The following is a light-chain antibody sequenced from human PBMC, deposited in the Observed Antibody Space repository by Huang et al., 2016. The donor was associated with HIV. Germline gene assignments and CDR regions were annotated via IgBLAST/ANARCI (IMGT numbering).Light chain of an antibody. Sequence: DIQMTQSPSSLSASIGDRVTITCRASQSIGTHLNWYQQKSGQAPKLLIYDASNLQSGVPSRFSGGGSGTDFTLTFISLQPDDFATYYCQQSYSFPTFGQGTKLE. CDR3: QQSYSFPT. V-gene: IGKV1-39*01. J-gene: IGKJ2*01. CDR2: DAS. CDR1: QSIGTH.